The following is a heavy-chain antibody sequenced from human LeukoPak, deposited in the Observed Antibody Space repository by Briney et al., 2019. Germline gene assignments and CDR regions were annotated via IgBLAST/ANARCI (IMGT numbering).Heavy chain of an antibody. D-gene: IGHD6-13*01. Sequence: SETLSLTCAVSGYSISSGYYWGWIRQPPGEGLEWIGSIYHSGSTYYNPSLKSRVTISVDTSKNQFSLKLSSVTAADTAVYYCARGSSWYYWGQGTLVTVSS. CDR1: GYSISSGYY. CDR3: ARGSSWYY. CDR2: IYHSGST. J-gene: IGHJ4*02. V-gene: IGHV4-38-2*01.